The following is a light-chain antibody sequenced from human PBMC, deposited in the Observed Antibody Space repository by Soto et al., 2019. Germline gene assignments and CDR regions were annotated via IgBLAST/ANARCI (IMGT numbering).Light chain of an antibody. J-gene: IGKJ1*01. Sequence: EIVMTQSPATLSVSPGERATLSCRASQTINNTLAWYQQKPGQAPRLLIYGASNRATGIPDRFSGSGSGTDFTLTSSSLEPEDFAVYYCQQSHNSPPTFGQGTKVEIK. CDR3: QQSHNSPPT. V-gene: IGKV3D-15*01. CDR1: QTINNT. CDR2: GAS.